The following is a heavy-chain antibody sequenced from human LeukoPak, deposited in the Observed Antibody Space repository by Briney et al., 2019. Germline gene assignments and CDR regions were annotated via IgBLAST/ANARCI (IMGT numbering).Heavy chain of an antibody. J-gene: IGHJ5*02. CDR1: GFTVSTNY. Sequence: GGSLRLSCAASGFTVSTNYISWVRQAPGKGLEWVSAIYSGGDTYYTYSVKGRFTISRDNSKNTLYLQMNSLRAEDTAVYYCAKTVVAARSYWFDPWGQGTLVTVSS. D-gene: IGHD2-15*01. CDR3: AKTVVAARSYWFDP. V-gene: IGHV3-53*01. CDR2: IYSGGDT.